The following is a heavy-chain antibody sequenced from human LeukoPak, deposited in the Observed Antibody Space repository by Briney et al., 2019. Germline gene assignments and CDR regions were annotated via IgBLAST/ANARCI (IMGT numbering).Heavy chain of an antibody. V-gene: IGHV3-23*01. CDR2: ISSSGGST. CDR3: AKDLMGYSAYELSDY. D-gene: IGHD5-12*01. CDR1: GFTFSSYG. Sequence: GGSLRLSCTASGFTFSSYGMSWVRQAPGKGLEWVSAISSSGGSTYYADSVKGRLTISRDNSKNTLYLQMNSLRAEDTAVYYCAKDLMGYSAYELSDYWGQGTLVTVSS. J-gene: IGHJ4*02.